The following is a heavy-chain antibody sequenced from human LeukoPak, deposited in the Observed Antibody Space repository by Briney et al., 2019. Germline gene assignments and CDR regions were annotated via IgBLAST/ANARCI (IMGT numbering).Heavy chain of an antibody. CDR2: IYSSGST. D-gene: IGHD3-10*01. V-gene: IGHV4-4*07. Sequence: SETLSLTCTVSGGSISSYFWSWIRQPAGKGLEWIGRIYSSGSTNHNPSLKSRVSMSVDMSKNLVSLNLTSVTAADTAVYYCARVSGSYYSEFDYWGQGTLVTVSS. J-gene: IGHJ4*02. CDR1: GGSISSYF. CDR3: ARVSGSYYSEFDY.